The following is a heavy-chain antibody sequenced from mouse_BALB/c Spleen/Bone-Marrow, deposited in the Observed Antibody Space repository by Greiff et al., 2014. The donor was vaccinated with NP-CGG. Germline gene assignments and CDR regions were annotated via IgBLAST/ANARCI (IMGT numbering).Heavy chain of an antibody. Sequence: DLVKPGASVKLPCKASGYTFTSYWINWIKQRPGQGLEWIGRIAPGSGSTYYNEMFKGKATLTVDTSSGTAYIQLSSLSSEDSAVYFCARSRDGYFDVWGAGTTVTVSS. CDR2: IAPGSGST. V-gene: IGHV1S41*01. CDR1: GYTFTSYW. J-gene: IGHJ1*01. CDR3: ARSRDGYFDV.